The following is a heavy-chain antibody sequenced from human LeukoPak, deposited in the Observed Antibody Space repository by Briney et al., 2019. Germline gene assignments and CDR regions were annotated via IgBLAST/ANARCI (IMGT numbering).Heavy chain of an antibody. J-gene: IGHJ4*02. D-gene: IGHD3-3*01. V-gene: IGHV1-2*06. CDR2: VNPKSGDT. CDR3: ATSARPAVTISF. CDR1: GYTFTGYY. Sequence: ASVKVSCKASGYTFTGYYLHWVRQAPGQGLEWMGRVNPKSGDTLYAQKFQGRVTMTRDTSISTVYMELSGLRSDDTAVYYCATSARPAVTISFWGQGTLVTVSS.